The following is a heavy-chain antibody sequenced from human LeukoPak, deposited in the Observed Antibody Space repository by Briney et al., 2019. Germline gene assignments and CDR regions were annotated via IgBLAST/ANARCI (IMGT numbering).Heavy chain of an antibody. D-gene: IGHD5-18*01. CDR2: ISSNGGST. CDR3: VKLAKDGYSYG. CDR1: GFTFSSYA. Sequence: GGSLRLSCSASGFTFSSYAMHWVRQAPGKGLEYVSAISSNGGSTYYADSVKGRFTISRDNSKNTLYLQMSSLRAEDTAVYYCVKLAKDGYSYGWGQGTLVTVSS. V-gene: IGHV3-64D*06. J-gene: IGHJ4*02.